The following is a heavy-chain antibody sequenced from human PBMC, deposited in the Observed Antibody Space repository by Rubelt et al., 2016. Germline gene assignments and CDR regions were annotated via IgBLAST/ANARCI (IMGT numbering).Heavy chain of an antibody. CDR2: VFYRGNT. J-gene: IGHJ6*02. CDR3: ARHWDYDGMDV. D-gene: IGHD7-27*01. V-gene: IGHV4-39*01. CDR1: GDSISSINYY. Sequence: QLQLQESGPGLVKPSETLSLTCTVSGDSISSINYYWGWIRQPPGKGLEWIGSVFYRGNTYYNPSLESRVTISIDTSKNQFSLKLSSGTAAETAVYYCARHWDYDGMDVWGQGTTVTVS.